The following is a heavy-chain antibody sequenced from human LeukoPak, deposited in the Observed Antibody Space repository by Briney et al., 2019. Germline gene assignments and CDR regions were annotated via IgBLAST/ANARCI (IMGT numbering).Heavy chain of an antibody. CDR1: GYSISSGYF. D-gene: IGHD6-25*01. V-gene: IGHV4-38-2*02. Sequence: SETLSLTCTVSGYSISSGYFWGWIRQSPGEGLEWVASLYHSGTTYYNPSLKSRLTISVDTSKNQFSLNLNSVTAADTAVYYCATIAAGRVDPDFWGQGTLVTVSS. J-gene: IGHJ4*02. CDR2: LYHSGTT. CDR3: ATIAAGRVDPDF.